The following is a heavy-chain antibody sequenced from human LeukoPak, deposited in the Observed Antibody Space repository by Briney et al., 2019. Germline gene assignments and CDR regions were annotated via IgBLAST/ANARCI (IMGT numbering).Heavy chain of an antibody. D-gene: IGHD3-16*02. J-gene: IGHJ6*03. V-gene: IGHV4-34*01. CDR2: INHSGNT. Sequence: SETLSLTCAVYGGSFNAYYWTWIRQTPGKGLEWIGEINHSGNTNYNPSLESRVTISADTSKNQFTLNLGSVTAADTAIYYCARGLRFIQGPGYYYMDVWGKGTTVTVSS. CDR1: GGSFNAYY. CDR3: ARGLRFIQGPGYYYMDV.